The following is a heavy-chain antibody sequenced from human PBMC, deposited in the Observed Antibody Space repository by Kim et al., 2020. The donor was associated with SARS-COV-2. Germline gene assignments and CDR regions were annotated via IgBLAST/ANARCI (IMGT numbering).Heavy chain of an antibody. V-gene: IGHV4-38-2*02. CDR2: IYHSGST. Sequence: SETLSLTCTVSGYSISSDYYWGWIRQPPGKGLEWIGSIYHSGSTYYNPSLKRRVTISLDTSKNLFSLKLSSVTAAYTAVYYCARISSGWYDWFDPWGQGTLVTVSS. CDR3: ARISSGWYDWFDP. CDR1: GYSISSDYY. J-gene: IGHJ5*02. D-gene: IGHD6-19*01.